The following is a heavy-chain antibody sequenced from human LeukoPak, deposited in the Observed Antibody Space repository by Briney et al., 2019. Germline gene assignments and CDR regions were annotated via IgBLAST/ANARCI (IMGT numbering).Heavy chain of an antibody. D-gene: IGHD5-18*01. CDR1: GFTFCSYS. Sequence: GGSLRLSCAASGFTFCSYSMNRVRQAQGKGLEWFSSISSSSSYIYYADSVKGRFTISRDNSKNTLYLQMNSLRAEDTAVYYCARELNSYGAYYFDYWGQGTLVTVSS. V-gene: IGHV3-21*01. J-gene: IGHJ4*02. CDR2: ISSSSSYI. CDR3: ARELNSYGAYYFDY.